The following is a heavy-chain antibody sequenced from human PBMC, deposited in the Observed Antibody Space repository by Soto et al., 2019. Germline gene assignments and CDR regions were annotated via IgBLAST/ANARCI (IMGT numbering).Heavy chain of an antibody. D-gene: IGHD4-17*01. CDR2: IHYSGNT. CDR3: ARTPGGAPSDYYFDF. Sequence: PSETLSLTCTVSGVSIDSGDYYWSWTRHHPGEGLEWIGYIHYSGNTYYDPSLKSRLTISVDTSKNQFSLRLGSVTAADTAVYYCARTPGGAPSDYYFDFWGLGTLVTVSS. V-gene: IGHV4-31*03. J-gene: IGHJ4*02. CDR1: GVSIDSGDYY.